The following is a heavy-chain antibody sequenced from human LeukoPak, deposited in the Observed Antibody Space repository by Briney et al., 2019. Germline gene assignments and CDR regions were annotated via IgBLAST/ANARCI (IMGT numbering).Heavy chain of an antibody. CDR1: GFTFSSYG. CDR3: AKAPVTSCRGAFCYPFDS. D-gene: IGHD2-15*01. V-gene: IGHV3-23*01. CDR2: TSSSDDGK. Sequence: QAGGSLRLSCAASGFTFSSYGMHWVRQAPGKGLEWVSATSSSDDGKYYADSVRGRFTISRDNSRNTMYLQMNSLRAEDAAVYYCAKAPVTSCRGAFCYPFDSWGQGTLVTVSS. J-gene: IGHJ4*02.